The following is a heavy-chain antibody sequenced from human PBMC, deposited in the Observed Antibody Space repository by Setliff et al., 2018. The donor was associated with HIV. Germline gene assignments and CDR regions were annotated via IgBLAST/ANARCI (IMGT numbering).Heavy chain of an antibody. V-gene: IGHV3-53*01. CDR3: AKGFRPVDTALVSGPTY. D-gene: IGHD5-18*01. CDR2: IYRGGST. CDR1: GFTVSSNY. Sequence: GGSLRLSCAASGFTVSSNYMSWLRQAPGKGLEWVSVIYRGGSTYYEDSVRGRFTISRDNSKHTLYLQMNSLRADDTAIYYCAKGFRPVDTALVSGPTYWGQGIRVTVSS. J-gene: IGHJ4*02.